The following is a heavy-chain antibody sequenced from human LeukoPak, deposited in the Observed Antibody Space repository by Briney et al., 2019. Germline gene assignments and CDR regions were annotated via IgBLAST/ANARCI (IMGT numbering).Heavy chain of an antibody. CDR2: IILILGIA. Sequence: SVKVSCKASGGTFSSYAISWVRQAPGQGLEWMGRIILILGIANYAQKFQGRVTITADKSTSTAYMELSSLRSEDTAVYYCARGRERWENFDYWGQGTLVTVSS. CDR1: GGTFSSYA. V-gene: IGHV1-69*04. CDR3: ARGRERWENFDY. J-gene: IGHJ4*02. D-gene: IGHD1-1*01.